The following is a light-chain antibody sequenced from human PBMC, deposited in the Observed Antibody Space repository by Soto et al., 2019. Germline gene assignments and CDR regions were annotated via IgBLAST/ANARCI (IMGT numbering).Light chain of an antibody. V-gene: IGLV4-69*01. CDR3: QTWGTGIRV. J-gene: IGLJ3*02. CDR1: SGRSTYA. Sequence: QPVLTQSPSASASLGASVKLTCTLSSGRSTYAIAWHQQHPEKGPRYLMKLNSDGTHSKGDGIPDRFSGSSSGAERYLTSSSLQSEDEADYYCQTWGTGIRVFGGGTKLTVL. CDR2: LNSDGTH.